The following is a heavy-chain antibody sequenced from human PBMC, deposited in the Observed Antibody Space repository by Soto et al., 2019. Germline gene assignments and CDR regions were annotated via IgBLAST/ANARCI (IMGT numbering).Heavy chain of an antibody. CDR2: IIPILGIA. CDR3: ARDSATPFDY. J-gene: IGHJ4*02. CDR1: GDTFSSYT. D-gene: IGHD2-15*01. V-gene: IGHV1-69*08. Sequence: QVQLVQTGAEVKKPGSSVKVSCKASGDTFSSYTISWVRQAPGQGLEWMGRIIPILGIANYAQKFQGRVTITADKTTGTAYMELSSLRSEDTAVYYCARDSATPFDYWGQGTLVTVSS.